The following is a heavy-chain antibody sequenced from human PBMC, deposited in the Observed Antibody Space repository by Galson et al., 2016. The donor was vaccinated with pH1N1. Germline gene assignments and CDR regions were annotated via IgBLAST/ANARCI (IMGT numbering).Heavy chain of an antibody. D-gene: IGHD3-16*01. J-gene: IGHJ4*02. V-gene: IGHV3-30*18. Sequence: SLRLSCAASGFTFATYGMSWVRQAPGKGLEWVALISSDGSNKDYADSVKGRFIVSRDYSKTALQMNSLKAEDTAVYYCAKESLPRATLGDFDSWGQGSLVIVSS. CDR3: AKESLPRATLGDFDS. CDR2: ISSDGSNK. CDR1: GFTFATYG.